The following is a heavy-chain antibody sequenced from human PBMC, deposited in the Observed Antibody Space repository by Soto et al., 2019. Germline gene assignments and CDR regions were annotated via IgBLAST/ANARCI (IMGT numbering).Heavy chain of an antibody. V-gene: IGHV3-33*01. CDR3: ARDSGYCSGGSCSNNPRIDY. D-gene: IGHD2-15*01. J-gene: IGHJ4*02. CDR2: IWYDGSNK. CDR1: GFTVSSYG. Sequence: QVQLVESGGGVVQPGRSLRLSCAASGFTVSSYGMHWVRQAPGKGLEWVAVIWYDGSNKYYADSVKGRFTISRDNSKNTLYLQMNSLRAEDTAVYYCARDSGYCSGGSCSNNPRIDYWGQGTLVTVSS.